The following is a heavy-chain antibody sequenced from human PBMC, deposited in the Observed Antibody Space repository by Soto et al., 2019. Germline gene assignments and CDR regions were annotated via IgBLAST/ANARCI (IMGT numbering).Heavy chain of an antibody. J-gene: IGHJ6*02. CDR3: AKETGSSGWPYYYYYYGMDV. V-gene: IGHV3-30*18. CDR2: ISYDGSNK. CDR1: GFTFSSYG. Sequence: QVQLVESGGGVVQPGRSLRLSCAASGFTFSSYGMHWVRQAPGKGLEWVAVISYDGSNKYYADSVKGRFTISRDNSKNTLYLQMNSLRAEDTGVYYCAKETGSSGWPYYYYYYGMDVWGQGTTVTVSS. D-gene: IGHD6-19*01.